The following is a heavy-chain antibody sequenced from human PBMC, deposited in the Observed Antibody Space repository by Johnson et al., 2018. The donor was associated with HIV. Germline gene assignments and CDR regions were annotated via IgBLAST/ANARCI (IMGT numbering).Heavy chain of an antibody. D-gene: IGHD1-26*01. J-gene: IGHJ3*02. CDR3: AREGVGVNAFDI. CDR2: INSGGST. Sequence: VQLVESGGGLVQPGGSLRLSCAASGFTVSSNYMRWVRQAPGKGLEWVSVINSGGSTYYADSVQGRFTISRDNSKHTLYLQMGSLRAEDMAVYYCAREGVGVNAFDIWGQGTMVTVSS. V-gene: IGHV3-66*01. CDR1: GFTVSSNY.